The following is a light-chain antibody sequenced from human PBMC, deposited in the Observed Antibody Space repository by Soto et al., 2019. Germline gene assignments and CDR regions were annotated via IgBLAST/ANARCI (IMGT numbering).Light chain of an antibody. Sequence: ILLTQSPATLSVSPGEGATLSCRASQSVSINLAWYQQKPGQAPRLIIYGATTRATGTPARFSGSGSGTEFTLTITSLKSEDFALYFCQQYNNWPPYTFGQGTKVDIK. CDR1: QSVSIN. J-gene: IGKJ2*01. CDR3: QQYNNWPPYT. V-gene: IGKV3-15*01. CDR2: GAT.